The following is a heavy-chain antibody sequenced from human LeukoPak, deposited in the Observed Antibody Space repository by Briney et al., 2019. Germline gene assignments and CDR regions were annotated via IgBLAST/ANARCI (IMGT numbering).Heavy chain of an antibody. Sequence: SETLSLTCTVSGGSISSYYWSWIRQPPGKGLEWIGYVYYSGNTNYNPALKNRVTISVDTSKNQFSLKLTSVTAADTAVYYCARAPGGNPTTHYFDYWGQGALVTVSS. CDR2: VYYSGNT. D-gene: IGHD1-14*01. V-gene: IGHV4-59*01. J-gene: IGHJ4*02. CDR3: ARAPGGNPTTHYFDY. CDR1: GGSISSYY.